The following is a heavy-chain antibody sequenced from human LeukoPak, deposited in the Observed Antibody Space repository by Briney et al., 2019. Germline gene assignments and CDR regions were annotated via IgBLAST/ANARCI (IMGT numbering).Heavy chain of an antibody. D-gene: IGHD4-17*01. CDR1: GFTFSSYG. CDR3: ARDPVTTVTNGAIDY. CDR2: ISYDGSNK. Sequence: GGSLRLSCAASGFTFSSYGMHWVRQAPGKGLEWVAVISYDGSNKYYADSVKGRFTISRDNSKNTLYLQMNSLRAEDTAVYYCARDPVTTVTNGAIDYWGQGTLVTVSS. V-gene: IGHV3-30*03. J-gene: IGHJ4*02.